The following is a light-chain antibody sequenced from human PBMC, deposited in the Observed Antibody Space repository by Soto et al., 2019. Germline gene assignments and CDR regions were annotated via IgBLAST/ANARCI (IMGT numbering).Light chain of an antibody. CDR3: QQYGSSPRT. V-gene: IGKV3-20*01. CDR1: QTITGSY. J-gene: IGKJ1*01. Sequence: EIVLTQSPGILSLSPGERATLSCRASQTITGSYLAWYQQKPGQAPRLLIYGASIRATGIPDRFSGSGSGTDFTLTISRLEPEDFAVYYGQQYGSSPRTFGQGTKVEIK. CDR2: GAS.